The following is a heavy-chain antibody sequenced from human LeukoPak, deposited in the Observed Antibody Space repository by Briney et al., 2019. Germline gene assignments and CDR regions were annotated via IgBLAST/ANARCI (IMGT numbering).Heavy chain of an antibody. V-gene: IGHV1-46*01. D-gene: IGHD3-9*01. Sequence: ASVKVSCKASGYTFTIYYMHWVRQAPAQGLEWMGIINPSGGSKSYAQKFQGRVTMTRDTSTSTVYMELSSLRSEDTAVYYCARAPPRYDILTAWGQGTLVTVSS. J-gene: IGHJ5*02. CDR2: INPSGGSK. CDR3: ARAPPRYDILTA. CDR1: GYTFTIYY.